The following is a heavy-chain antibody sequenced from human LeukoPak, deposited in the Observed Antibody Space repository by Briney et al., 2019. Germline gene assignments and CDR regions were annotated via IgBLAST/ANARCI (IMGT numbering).Heavy chain of an antibody. CDR3: ASRITMVRGVPYYYGMDV. CDR1: GYTFTSYY. Sequence: ASVKVSCKASGYTFTSYYMHWVRQAPGQGLEWMGIINPSGGSTSYAQEFQGRVTMTRDTSTSTVYMELSSLRSEDTAVYYCASRITMVRGVPYYYGMDVWGQGATVTVSS. J-gene: IGHJ6*02. V-gene: IGHV1-46*01. CDR2: INPSGGST. D-gene: IGHD3-10*01.